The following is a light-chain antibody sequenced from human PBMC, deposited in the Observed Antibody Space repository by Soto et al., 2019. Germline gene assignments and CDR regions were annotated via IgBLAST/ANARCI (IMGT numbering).Light chain of an antibody. CDR1: QNIRTY. CDR2: EAS. Sequence: DIQVTQSPSSLSASVGDRVTITCRASQNIRTYLTWYQQKPGKAPKLLIYEASDLQSGVPSRFSGSGSGTDFSPTITSLQPEDFATYYCQQSFYAPPTFGQGTKVDIK. J-gene: IGKJ1*01. V-gene: IGKV1-39*01. CDR3: QQSFYAPPT.